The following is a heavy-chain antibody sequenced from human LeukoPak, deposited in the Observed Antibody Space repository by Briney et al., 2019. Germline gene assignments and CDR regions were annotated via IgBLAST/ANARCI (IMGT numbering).Heavy chain of an antibody. V-gene: IGHV3-33*06. CDR2: IWYDGSDK. J-gene: IGHJ6*02. CDR3: AKYVSAKGPPYALDV. D-gene: IGHD2/OR15-2a*01. CDR1: GFTFSDYY. Sequence: PGGSLRLSCAASGFTFSDYYMSWIRQAPGKGLEWVALIWYDGSDKYYADSVRGRFTISRDNSKNTLYLQMNSLRAEDTAVYYCAKYVSAKGPPYALDVWGQGTTVTVSS.